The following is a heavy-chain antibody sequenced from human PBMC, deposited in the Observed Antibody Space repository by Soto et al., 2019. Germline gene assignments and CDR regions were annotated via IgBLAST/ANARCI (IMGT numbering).Heavy chain of an antibody. J-gene: IGHJ4*02. CDR3: ARDRRYYDFWSGYPDY. D-gene: IGHD3-3*01. V-gene: IGHV3-30-3*01. CDR2: ISYDGSNK. Sequence: QVPLVESGGGVVQPGRSLRLSCAASGFTFSSYAMHWVRQAPGKGLEWVAVISYDGSNKYYADSVKGRFTISRDNSKNTLYLQMNSLRAEDTAVYYCARDRRYYDFWSGYPDYWGQGTLVTVSS. CDR1: GFTFSSYA.